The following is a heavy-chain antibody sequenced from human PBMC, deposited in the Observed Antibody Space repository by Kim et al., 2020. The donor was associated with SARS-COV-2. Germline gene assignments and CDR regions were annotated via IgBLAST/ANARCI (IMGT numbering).Heavy chain of an antibody. CDR3: AKGRPVNYDKPTVDY. Sequence: GGSLRLSCAVSGFTFSNDAMNWVRQAPGKGLEWVSAMSGSVDSAYYADSVRGRFTISRNNSKNTLYLQMNSLRAEDTAVYYCAKGRPVNYDKPTVDYWGHGSLVTVSS. CDR2: MSGSVDSA. D-gene: IGHD3-16*01. V-gene: IGHV3-23*01. CDR1: GFTFSNDA. J-gene: IGHJ4*01.